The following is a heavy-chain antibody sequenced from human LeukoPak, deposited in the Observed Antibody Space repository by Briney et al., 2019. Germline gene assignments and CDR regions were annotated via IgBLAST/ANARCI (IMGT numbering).Heavy chain of an antibody. Sequence: ASVKVSCKASGYTFTSYDINWVRQATGQGLEWMGWMNPNSGNTGYAQKFQGRVTMTRNTSISTAYMELSSLRSDDTAVYYCARDLDSSSPGQVRNAFDIWGQGTMVTVSS. D-gene: IGHD6-6*01. CDR2: MNPNSGNT. CDR1: GYTFTSYD. V-gene: IGHV1-8*01. CDR3: ARDLDSSSPGQVRNAFDI. J-gene: IGHJ3*02.